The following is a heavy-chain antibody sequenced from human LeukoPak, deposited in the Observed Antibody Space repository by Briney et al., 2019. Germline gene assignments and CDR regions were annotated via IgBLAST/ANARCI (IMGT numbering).Heavy chain of an antibody. V-gene: IGHV3-21*01. CDR1: GFTFSSYS. J-gene: IGHJ4*02. Sequence: GGSLRRSCAASGFTFSSYSMNWVRQGPGMGLEWVSSITGDSKYIYYADSVRGRFTISRDNAKNSLYLQMNCLRAEDTAVYYCARDFDYGDYWGQGTLVTVSS. CDR3: ARDFDYGDY. CDR2: ITGDSKYI.